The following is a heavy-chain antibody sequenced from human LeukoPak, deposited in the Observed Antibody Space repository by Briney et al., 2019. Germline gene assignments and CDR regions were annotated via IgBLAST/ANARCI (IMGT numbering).Heavy chain of an antibody. CDR3: ARGPQNWDIVVVPAAPFFDY. J-gene: IGHJ4*02. CDR1: GGTFSSYA. D-gene: IGHD2-2*01. Sequence: GASVKVSCKASGGTFSSYAISWVRQAPGQGLEWMGGIIPIFGTANYAQKFQGRVTITTDESTSTAYMELSSLRSEDTAVYYCARGPQNWDIVVVPAAPFFDYWGQGTLVTVSS. CDR2: IIPIFGTA. V-gene: IGHV1-69*05.